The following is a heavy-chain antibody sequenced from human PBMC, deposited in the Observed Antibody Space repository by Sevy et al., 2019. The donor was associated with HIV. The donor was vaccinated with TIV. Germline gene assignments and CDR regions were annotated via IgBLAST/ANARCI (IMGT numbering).Heavy chain of an antibody. J-gene: IGHJ4*02. Sequence: GGSLRLSCAISGFTVNDKYIIWVRQAPGKGLEWVSVIFSSGSTYYADSAKGRFTISRVNSKNTVVLQMNSVRAEDTAAYYCVSLFLSYRSGWSYFDYWGQGTLVTVSS. CDR3: VSLFLSYRSGWSYFDY. V-gene: IGHV3-66*02. CDR1: GFTVNDKY. CDR2: IFSSGST. D-gene: IGHD6-19*01.